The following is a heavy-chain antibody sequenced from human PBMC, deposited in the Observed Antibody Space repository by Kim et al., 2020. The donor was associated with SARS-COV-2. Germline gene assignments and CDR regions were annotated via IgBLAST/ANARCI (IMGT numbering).Heavy chain of an antibody. V-gene: IGHV4-34*01. Sequence: SETLSLTCAVHGVSFSGYYWNWIRQSPEKGLEWIGDINLGGTTNYNPSLKSRVTISIDTSKSQFSLNLTSVTASDTAVYYCARGSSAVPMHYWGQGTLVTVSS. CDR2: INLGGTT. CDR3: ARGSSAVPMHY. J-gene: IGHJ4*02. CDR1: GVSFSGYY. D-gene: IGHD2-2*01.